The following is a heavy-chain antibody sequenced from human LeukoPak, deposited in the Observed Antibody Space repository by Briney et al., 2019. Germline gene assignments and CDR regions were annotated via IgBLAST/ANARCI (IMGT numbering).Heavy chain of an antibody. CDR2: VNHGGST. D-gene: IGHD4/OR15-4a*01. J-gene: IGHJ4*02. V-gene: IGHV4-34*01. CDR3: AREGRMSMGIEY. Sequence: SETLSLTCVVYGGSLSGYYWCWICPSPGRGMEWIGEVNHGGSTNYNPSLKSRVTMSVDTSKNHCSLKLSSVTAADPAVYFCAREGRMSMGIEYWGQGTLVTVSS. CDR1: GGSLSGYY.